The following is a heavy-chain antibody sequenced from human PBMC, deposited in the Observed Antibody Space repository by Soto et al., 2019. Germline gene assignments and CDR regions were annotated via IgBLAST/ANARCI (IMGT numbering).Heavy chain of an antibody. CDR3: AREDDGGDRDYYGLDV. Sequence: QVQLQESGPGLLRPSQTLSLTCTVSGGSISTDHYHWTWIRQTPGKGLEWIGYIHYTWRIQSNPSLQSRVSMSVDTYKNVFSLKLSSVTAADTAVYFCAREDDGGDRDYYGLDVWGQGTTVTVSS. CDR1: GGSISTDHYH. V-gene: IGHV4-30-4*01. D-gene: IGHD2-21*02. CDR2: IHYTWRI. J-gene: IGHJ6*02.